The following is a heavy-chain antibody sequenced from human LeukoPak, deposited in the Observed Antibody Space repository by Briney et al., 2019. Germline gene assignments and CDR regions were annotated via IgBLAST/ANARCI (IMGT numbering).Heavy chain of an antibody. J-gene: IGHJ3*02. CDR1: GGSISSYY. D-gene: IGHD4-17*01. CDR3: ARDEAFANDYGDSADAFDI. V-gene: IGHV4-4*07. CDR2: IYSSVST. Sequence: SETLSLTCTVSGGSISSYYWSWIRQPAGKGLEWIGRIYSSVSTNYNPSLKSRVTISVDKSKNQFSLKLSSVTAADTAVYYCARDEAFANDYGDSADAFDIWGQGTMVTVSS.